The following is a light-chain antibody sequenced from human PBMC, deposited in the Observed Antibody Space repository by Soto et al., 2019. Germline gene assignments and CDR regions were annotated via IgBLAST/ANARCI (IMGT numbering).Light chain of an antibody. CDR3: QTWGTGFYV. J-gene: IGLJ1*01. CDR1: SGHSSYA. V-gene: IGLV4-69*01. Sequence: QLVLTQSPSASASLGASVKLTCTLSSGHSSYAIAWHQQQPEKGPRYLMKLNSDGSHSKGDGIPDRFSGSSSGAERYLTISSLQSEDEADYYGQTWGTGFYVFGTGTKVTVL. CDR2: LNSDGSH.